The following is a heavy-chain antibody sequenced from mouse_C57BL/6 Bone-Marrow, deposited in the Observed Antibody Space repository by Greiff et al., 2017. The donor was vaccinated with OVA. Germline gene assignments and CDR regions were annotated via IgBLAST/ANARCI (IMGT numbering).Heavy chain of an antibody. Sequence: EVQGVESGGGLVKPGGSLKLSCAASGFTFSSYAMSWVRQTPEKRLEWVATISDGGSYTYYPDNVKGRFTISRDNAKNNLYLQMSHLKSEDTAMYYCARGAHYYGSSSYWYFDVWGTGTTVTVSS. CDR3: ARGAHYYGSSSYWYFDV. V-gene: IGHV5-4*01. J-gene: IGHJ1*03. CDR2: ISDGGSYT. CDR1: GFTFSSYA. D-gene: IGHD1-1*01.